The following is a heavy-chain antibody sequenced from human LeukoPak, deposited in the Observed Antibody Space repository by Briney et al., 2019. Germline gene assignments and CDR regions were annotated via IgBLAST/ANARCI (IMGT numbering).Heavy chain of an antibody. Sequence: PSETLSLTCTVSGGSISSSSYYWGWIRQPPGKGLEWIGSIYYSGSTYYNPSLKSRVTISVDTSKNQFSLKLSSVTAADTAVYYCARHGPSGSYARHRKDAFDIWGQGTMVTVSS. CDR3: ARHGPSGSYARHRKDAFDI. V-gene: IGHV4-39*01. CDR1: GGSISSSSYY. J-gene: IGHJ3*02. CDR2: IYYSGST. D-gene: IGHD1-26*01.